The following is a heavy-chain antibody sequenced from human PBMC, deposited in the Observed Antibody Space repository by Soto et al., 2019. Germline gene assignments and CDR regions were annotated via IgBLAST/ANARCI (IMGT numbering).Heavy chain of an antibody. Sequence: QVQLVESGGGVVQPGRSLRLSCAASGFTFSSYGMHWVRQAPGKGLEWVAVIWYDGSNKYYADSVKGRFTISRDNSKNTLYLQMNSLRAEDTAVYYCARDQVGDSFGEPEVFYYGMDVWGQGTTVTVSS. CDR1: GFTFSSYG. V-gene: IGHV3-33*01. D-gene: IGHD3-10*01. J-gene: IGHJ6*02. CDR3: ARDQVGDSFGEPEVFYYGMDV. CDR2: IWYDGSNK.